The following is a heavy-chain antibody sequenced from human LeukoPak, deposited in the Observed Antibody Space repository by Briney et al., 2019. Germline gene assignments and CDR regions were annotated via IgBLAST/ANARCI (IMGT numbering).Heavy chain of an antibody. D-gene: IGHD3-22*01. CDR3: ASSDHYDSSGFGLDAFDI. J-gene: IGHJ3*02. CDR1: GGSISSHY. V-gene: IGHV4-59*08. Sequence: SETLSLTCTVSGGSISSHYWSWIRQPPGKGLEWIGYIYNSGSTNYNPSLKSRVTISLDTSKDQFSLRLSSVTAADTAVYYCASSDHYDSSGFGLDAFDIWGQGTMVTVSS. CDR2: IYNSGST.